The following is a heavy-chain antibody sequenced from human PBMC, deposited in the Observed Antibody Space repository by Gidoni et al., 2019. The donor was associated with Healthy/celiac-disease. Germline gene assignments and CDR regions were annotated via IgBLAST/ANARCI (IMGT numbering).Heavy chain of an antibody. CDR3: ARGRRIAVAGPPRFLFDY. CDR2: INHSGST. V-gene: IGHV4-34*01. Sequence: QVQLQQWGAGLLKPSETLSLTCAVYGGSFSGYYWSWIRQPPGKRLEWIGEINHSGSTNYNPSLKSRVTISVDTSKNQFSLKLSSVTAADTAVYYCARGRRIAVAGPPRFLFDYWGQGTLVTVSS. D-gene: IGHD6-19*01. CDR1: GGSFSGYY. J-gene: IGHJ4*02.